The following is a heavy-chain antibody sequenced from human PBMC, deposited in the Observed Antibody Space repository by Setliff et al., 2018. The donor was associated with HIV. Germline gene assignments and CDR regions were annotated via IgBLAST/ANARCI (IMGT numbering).Heavy chain of an antibody. V-gene: IGHV3-48*01. CDR2: ITADSKII. CDR1: GFTFSRYS. J-gene: IGHJ4*02. Sequence: GGSLRLSCTASGFTFSRYSMNWVRQAPGKGLEWVAYITADSKIISYAESVKGRFTISRDNSKNTVYLQMNSLRAEDTAIYYCAKMVGGSRSSGSRYFDYWGQGTLVTVSS. CDR3: AKMVGGSRSSGSRYFDY. D-gene: IGHD3-22*01.